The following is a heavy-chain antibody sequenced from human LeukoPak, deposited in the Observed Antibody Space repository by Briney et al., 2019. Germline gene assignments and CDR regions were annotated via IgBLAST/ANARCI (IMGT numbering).Heavy chain of an antibody. J-gene: IGHJ4*02. CDR1: GVTFSSYA. V-gene: IGHV3-23*01. CDR2: ISGSGGDT. Sequence: GGSLRLSCAASGVTFSSYAMSWVRQTPGKGPEWVSAISGSGGDTYYADSVKGRFTISRDNSKNTLYLQMNSLRAEDTAVYYCAKKGATTGDFDYWGQGTLVTVSS. D-gene: IGHD1-26*01. CDR3: AKKGATTGDFDY.